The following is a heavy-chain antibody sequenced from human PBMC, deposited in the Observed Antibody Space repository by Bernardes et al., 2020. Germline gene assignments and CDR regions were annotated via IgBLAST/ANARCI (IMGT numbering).Heavy chain of an antibody. V-gene: IGHV4-34*01. D-gene: IGHD1-26*01. CDR3: ARGRAVGATSPRRRKSWCAFDI. J-gene: IGHJ3*02. CDR2: INHSGST. CDR1: GGSFSGYY. Sequence: SETLSLTCAVYGGSFSGYYWSWIRQPPGKGLEWIGEINHSGSTNYNPSLKSRVTISVDTSKNQFSLKLSSVTAADTAVYYCARGRAVGATSPRRRKSWCAFDIWGQGTMVTVSS.